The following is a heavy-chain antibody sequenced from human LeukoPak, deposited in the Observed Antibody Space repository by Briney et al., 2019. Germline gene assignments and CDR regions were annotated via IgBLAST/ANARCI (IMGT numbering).Heavy chain of an antibody. Sequence: SETLSLTCAVYGGSFSGYYWSWIRQPPGKGLEWIGEINHSGSTNYNPSLKSRVTISVDTSKNQFSLKLSSVTAADTAVYYCARQGVVVPARRYPYYMDVWGKGTTVTVSS. CDR3: ARQGVVVPARRYPYYMDV. V-gene: IGHV4-34*01. J-gene: IGHJ6*03. CDR2: INHSGST. CDR1: GGSFSGYY. D-gene: IGHD2-2*01.